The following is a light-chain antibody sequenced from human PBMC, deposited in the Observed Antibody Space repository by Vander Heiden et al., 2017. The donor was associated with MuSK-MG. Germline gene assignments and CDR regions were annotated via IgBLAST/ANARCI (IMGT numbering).Light chain of an antibody. CDR3: CSDAGSYTFV. V-gene: IGLV2-11*01. CDR1: SSVVGGYNY. CDR2: DVS. Sequence: QPALTQPGSVSGPPGQSFTISCTGTSSVVGGYNYVAWYQQHPGKAPNLMIYDVSKRPSGVPDRFSGSKSGNTASLTISGLQAEEEADYYCCSDAGSYTFVFGTGTKVTVL. J-gene: IGLJ1*01.